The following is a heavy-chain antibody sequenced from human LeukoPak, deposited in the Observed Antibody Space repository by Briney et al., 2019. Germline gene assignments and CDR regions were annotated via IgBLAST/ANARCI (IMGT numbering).Heavy chain of an antibody. D-gene: IGHD3-16*01. Sequence: GGSLRLSCAASGFTFSSYWMHWVRQAPGKGLVWVSRIDSDGTGTIYSDSVRGRFTISRDNAKNSLYLQMNSLRADDTAVYYCARAWGSAPGDYWGQGTLVTVSS. V-gene: IGHV3-74*01. CDR2: IDSDGTGT. CDR3: ARAWGSAPGDY. J-gene: IGHJ4*02. CDR1: GFTFSSYW.